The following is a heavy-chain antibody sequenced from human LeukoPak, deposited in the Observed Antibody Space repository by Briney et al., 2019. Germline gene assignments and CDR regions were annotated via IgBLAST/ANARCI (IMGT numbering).Heavy chain of an antibody. Sequence: GASVKVSCKASGYTFTSYAMNWVRQAPGQGLEWMGWINTNTGNPTYAQGFTGRFVFSLDTSVSTAYLQICSLKAEDTAVYYCARAPRDDILTGYYPWYYHGMDVWGQGTTVTVSS. CDR1: GYTFTSYA. J-gene: IGHJ6*02. CDR3: ARAPRDDILTGYYPWYYHGMDV. V-gene: IGHV7-4-1*01. D-gene: IGHD3-9*01. CDR2: INTNTGNP.